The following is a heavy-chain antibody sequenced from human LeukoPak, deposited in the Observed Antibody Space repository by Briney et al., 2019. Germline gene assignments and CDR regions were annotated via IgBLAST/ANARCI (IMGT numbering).Heavy chain of an antibody. Sequence: PSQTLSLTCTVSGGSISTGGYYWSWIRQFPGKGLQWIGYLDDSGSTRYNPSLKSRVGISSDTSKSQFSLRLRSVTAADTAMYYCVTYRAGDINWFDPWGQGILVTVSS. J-gene: IGHJ5*02. CDR3: VTYRAGDINWFDP. CDR2: LDDSGST. D-gene: IGHD2-21*01. V-gene: IGHV4-31*03. CDR1: GGSISTGGYY.